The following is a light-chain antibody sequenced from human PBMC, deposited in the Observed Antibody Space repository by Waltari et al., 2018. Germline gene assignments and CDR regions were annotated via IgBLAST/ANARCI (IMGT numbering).Light chain of an antibody. CDR3: QQTYSAPRT. V-gene: IGKV1-39*01. CDR2: GTS. Sequence: DIQLTQSPSSLSASVGDRVTITCRASQSISRNLNWFRQKPGKAPKLLIYGTSNLQSGVPSRISGSGSGTEFTLTISSLQPEDFATYYCQQTYSAPRTFGQGTNVEVK. J-gene: IGKJ2*01. CDR1: QSISRN.